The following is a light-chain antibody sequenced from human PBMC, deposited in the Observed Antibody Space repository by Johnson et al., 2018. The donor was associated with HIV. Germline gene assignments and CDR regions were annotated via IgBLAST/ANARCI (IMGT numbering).Light chain of an antibody. CDR3: GTWDASLSVNV. CDR2: DNN. V-gene: IGLV1-51*01. J-gene: IGLJ1*01. Sequence: QSVLTQPPSVSAAPGQKVTISCSGSSSNIGNNYVSWYQQLPGTGPKLLIYDNNKRPSGIPDRFSGSKSGTSATLGITGLQTGDEADYYCGTWDASLSVNVFGTGTKVTVL. CDR1: SSNIGNNY.